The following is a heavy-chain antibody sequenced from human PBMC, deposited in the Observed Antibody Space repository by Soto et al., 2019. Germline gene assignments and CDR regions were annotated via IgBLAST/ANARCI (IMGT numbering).Heavy chain of an antibody. CDR3: ARGSYDILTGYYREMDV. CDR1: GGSFSGYY. D-gene: IGHD3-9*01. J-gene: IGHJ6*02. Sequence: TLSLTCAVYGGSFSGYYWSWIRQPPGKGLEWIGEINHSGSTNYNPSLKSRVTISVDTSKNQFSLKLSSVTAADTAVYYCARGSYDILTGYYREMDVWGQGTTVTVSS. CDR2: INHSGST. V-gene: IGHV4-34*01.